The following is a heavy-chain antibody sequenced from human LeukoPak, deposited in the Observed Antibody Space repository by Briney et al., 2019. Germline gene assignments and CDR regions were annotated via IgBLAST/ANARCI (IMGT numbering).Heavy chain of an antibody. CDR2: IIPIIGIA. V-gene: IGHV1-69*04. J-gene: IGHJ4*02. Sequence: AASVKVSCKASGGTFSSYAISWVRQAPGQGLEWMGRIIPIIGIANYAQKFQGRVTITADKSTSTAYMELSSLRSEHTAVYYCARPQVVRGVFAYFDYWGQGTLVTVSS. CDR3: ARPQVVRGVFAYFDY. D-gene: IGHD3-10*01. CDR1: GGTFSSYA.